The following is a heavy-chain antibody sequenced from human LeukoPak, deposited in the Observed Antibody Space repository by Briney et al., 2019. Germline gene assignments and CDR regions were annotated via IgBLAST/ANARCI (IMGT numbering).Heavy chain of an antibody. CDR2: IYTSGST. Sequence: SETLSLTCTVSGGSISSGSYYWSWIRQPAGKGLEWIGRIYTSGSTNYNPSLKSRVTISVDTSKNQLSLKLSSVTAADTAVYYCAIAAAGILYFQHWGQGTLVTVPS. J-gene: IGHJ1*01. CDR1: GGSISSGSYY. V-gene: IGHV4-61*02. D-gene: IGHD6-13*01. CDR3: AIAAAGILYFQH.